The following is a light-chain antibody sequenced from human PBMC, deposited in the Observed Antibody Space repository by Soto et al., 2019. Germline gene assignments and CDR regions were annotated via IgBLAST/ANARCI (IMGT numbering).Light chain of an antibody. CDR3: TSYSSSSPVL. V-gene: IGLV2-14*01. Sequence: QSALTQPASVSGSLGQSITISCTGTSSDVGAYNYVSWYQQHPDKAPKLLISEVTNRPSGVSGRFSGSKSGITASLSISGLQPEDEADYYCTSYSSSSPVLFGGGTKVTVL. CDR1: SSDVGAYNY. CDR2: EVT. J-gene: IGLJ2*01.